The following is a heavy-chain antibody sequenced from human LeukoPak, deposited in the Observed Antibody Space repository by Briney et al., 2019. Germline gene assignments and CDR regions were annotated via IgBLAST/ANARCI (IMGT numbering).Heavy chain of an antibody. CDR1: GYTFTSYY. CDR3: ARDSALEAGTFFDY. V-gene: IGHV1-46*01. D-gene: IGHD6-19*01. Sequence: GASVTVSCTASGYTFTSYYMHWVRQAPGQGLEWMGIINPSGGSTSYAQKFQGRVTMTRVTSTSTVYMELSSLRSEDTAVYYCARDSALEAGTFFDYWGQGTLVTVSS. J-gene: IGHJ4*02. CDR2: INPSGGST.